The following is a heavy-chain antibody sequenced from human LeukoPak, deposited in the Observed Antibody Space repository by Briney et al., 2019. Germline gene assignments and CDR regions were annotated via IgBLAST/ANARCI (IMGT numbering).Heavy chain of an antibody. CDR3: ARGDYDFWSGPRPFDP. V-gene: IGHV1-8*03. Sequence: ASVEVSCKAPGYTFTSYDINWVRQATGQGLEWMGWMNPNSGNTGYAQKFQGRVTITRNTSISTAYMELSSLRSEDTAVYYCARGDYDFWSGPRPFDPWGQGTLVTVSS. CDR1: GYTFTSYD. CDR2: MNPNSGNT. D-gene: IGHD3-3*01. J-gene: IGHJ5*02.